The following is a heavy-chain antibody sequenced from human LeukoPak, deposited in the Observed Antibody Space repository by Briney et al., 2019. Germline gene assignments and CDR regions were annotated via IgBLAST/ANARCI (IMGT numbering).Heavy chain of an antibody. Sequence: SVKVSCKASGGTFSSYAISWVRQAPGQGLEWMGGIIPIFGTANYAQKFQGRVTITTDESTSTAYMELSSLRSEDTAVYYCARGVVPAAIPRRGYYYYTDVWGKGTTVTVSS. CDR1: GGTFSSYA. CDR3: ARGVVPAAIPRRGYYYYTDV. D-gene: IGHD2-2*02. V-gene: IGHV1-69*05. CDR2: IIPIFGTA. J-gene: IGHJ6*03.